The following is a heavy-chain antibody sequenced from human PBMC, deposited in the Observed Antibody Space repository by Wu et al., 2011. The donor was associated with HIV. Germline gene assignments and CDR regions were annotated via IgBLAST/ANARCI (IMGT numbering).Heavy chain of an antibody. V-gene: IGHV1-46*01. CDR1: GYTFTSYY. D-gene: IGHD4-23*01. Sequence: QVQLVQSGAEVKKPGASVKVSCKASGYTFTSYYMHWVRQAPGQGLEWMGIINPSGGSTSYAQKFQGRVTMTRDTSTSTVYMELSSLRSEDTAVYYCARDQFMVVTPWAGGSPLLWGRGTLVTVSS. CDR2: INPSGGST. J-gene: IGHJ2*01. CDR3: ARDQFMVVTPWAGGSPLL.